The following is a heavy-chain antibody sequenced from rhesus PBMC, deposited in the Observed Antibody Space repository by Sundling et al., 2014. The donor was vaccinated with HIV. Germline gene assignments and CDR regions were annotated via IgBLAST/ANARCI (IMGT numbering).Heavy chain of an antibody. CDR1: GGSLSSDNW. D-gene: IGHD6-25*01. Sequence: QVQLQESGPGVVKPSETLSLTCAVSGGSLSSDNWWNWIRQPPGRGLEWIGSIYDDSATTYYNPSLKNRVTISTDPSKNQFSLKLSSVTAADTAVYYCARDYGPYSGSSFDVWGPGVLVTVSS. J-gene: IGHJ5-1*01. V-gene: IGHV4S9*01. CDR2: IYDDSATT. CDR3: ARDYGPYSGSSFDV.